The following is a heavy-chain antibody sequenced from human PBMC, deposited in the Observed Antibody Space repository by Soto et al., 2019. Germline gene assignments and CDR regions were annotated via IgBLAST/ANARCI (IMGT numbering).Heavy chain of an antibody. D-gene: IGHD4-17*01. Sequence: GGSLRLSCAASGFTFSGHYMDWVRQAPGKGLEWVGRTRNKANSHTTEYAASVKGRSTISRDDSKNSLYLQMNSLKVEDAAVYYCARATTVTDYWGQGALVTVSS. CDR1: GFTFSGHY. J-gene: IGHJ4*02. CDR2: TRNKANSHTT. CDR3: ARATTVTDY. V-gene: IGHV3-72*01.